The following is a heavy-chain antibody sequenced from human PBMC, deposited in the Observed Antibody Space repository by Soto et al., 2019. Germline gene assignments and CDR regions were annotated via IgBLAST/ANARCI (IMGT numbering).Heavy chain of an antibody. Sequence: PGGSLRLSCAASGFTFSGSPIHWVRQASGKGLEWVARIRSKANNFATTYAASVKGRFTISRDDSKNTAYLQMDSLKTEDTAVYYCTRAQTRDCSGGTCYDVNWFDPWGQGT. J-gene: IGHJ5*02. CDR2: IRSKANNFAT. D-gene: IGHD2-15*01. CDR1: GFTFSGSP. V-gene: IGHV3-73*01. CDR3: TRAQTRDCSGGTCYDVNWFDP.